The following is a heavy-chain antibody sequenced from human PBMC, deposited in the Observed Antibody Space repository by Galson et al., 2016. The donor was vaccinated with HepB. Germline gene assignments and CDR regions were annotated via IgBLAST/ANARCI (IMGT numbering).Heavy chain of an antibody. V-gene: IGHV4-30-2*01. J-gene: IGHJ5*02. CDR2: IYHSGDT. D-gene: IGHD3-9*01. CDR1: GGSISTGGYS. CDR3: AIHYDILTGWFDP. Sequence: TLSLTCAVSGGSISTGGYSWSWIRQPPGKGLEWIGYIYHSGDTFYNPSLQSRVTISGDRSGNHFSLKLSSVTAADTAVYYCAIHYDILTGWFDPWGQGTLVTVSS.